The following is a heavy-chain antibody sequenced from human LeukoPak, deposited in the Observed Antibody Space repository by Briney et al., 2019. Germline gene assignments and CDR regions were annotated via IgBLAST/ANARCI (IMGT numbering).Heavy chain of an antibody. V-gene: IGHV1-2*06. Sequence: GASVKVSCKASGYTFTGYYMHWVRQAPGQGLEWMGRINPNSGGTNYAQKFQGRVTMTRDTSISTAYMELSRLRSDDTAVYYCARDTGLSGYYYYYMDVWGKGTTVTVSS. CDR1: GYTFTGYY. D-gene: IGHD2-15*01. CDR2: INPNSGGT. J-gene: IGHJ6*03. CDR3: ARDTGLSGYYYYYMDV.